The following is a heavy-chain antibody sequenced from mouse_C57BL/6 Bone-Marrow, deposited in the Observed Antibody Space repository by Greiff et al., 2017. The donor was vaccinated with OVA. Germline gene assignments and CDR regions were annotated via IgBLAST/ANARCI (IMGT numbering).Heavy chain of an antibody. J-gene: IGHJ1*03. CDR1: GYTFTSYW. V-gene: IGHV1-55*01. CDR3: AIYSNYHYWYFDV. D-gene: IGHD2-5*01. CDR2: IYPGSGST. Sequence: VQLQQPGAELVKPGASVKMSCKASGYTFTSYWITWVKQRPGQGLEWIGDIYPGSGSTNYNENFKSKATLTVDTSSSTAYMQLSSLTSEDSAVYYCAIYSNYHYWYFDVWGTGTTVTVSS.